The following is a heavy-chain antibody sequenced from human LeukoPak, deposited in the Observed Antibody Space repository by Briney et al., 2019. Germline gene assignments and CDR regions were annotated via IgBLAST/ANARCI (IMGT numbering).Heavy chain of an antibody. J-gene: IGHJ4*02. D-gene: IGHD3-22*01. CDR3: AKLGAMIVVDSIWWY. CDR1: GFTFSSYA. Sequence: PGGSLRLSCAAFGFTFSSYAMGWVRQAPGKGLEWVAAISGSGGSTYYADSVKGRFTLYRDNSQNTLYLQMNSLRAEDPAVFFWAKLGAMIVVDSIWWYWGQGTLVTVSS. CDR2: ISGSGGST. V-gene: IGHV3-23*01.